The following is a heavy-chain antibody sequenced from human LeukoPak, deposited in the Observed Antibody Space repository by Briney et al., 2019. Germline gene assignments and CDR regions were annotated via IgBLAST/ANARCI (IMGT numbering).Heavy chain of an antibody. CDR3: AREFLRWSNGNAFDI. J-gene: IGHJ3*02. D-gene: IGHD4-23*01. CDR2: ISYDGSNK. CDR1: GFTFSSYA. V-gene: IGHV3-30-3*01. Sequence: GGSLRLSCAASGFTFSSYAMHWVRQAPGKGLEWVAVISYDGSNKYYADSVKGRFTTSRDNSKNTLYLQMNSLRAEDTAVYYCAREFLRWSNGNAFDIWGQGTMVTVSS.